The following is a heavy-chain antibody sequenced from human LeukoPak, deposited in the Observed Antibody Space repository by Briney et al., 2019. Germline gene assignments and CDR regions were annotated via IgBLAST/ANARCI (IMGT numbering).Heavy chain of an antibody. CDR3: ARDFRIAARP. Sequence: GGSLRLSCAASGFTFSSYSVNWVRQAPGKGLEWVSSISSSSSYIYYADSVKGRFTISRDNAKNSLYLQRNSLRAEDTAVYYCARDFRIAARPWGQGTLVTASS. CDR2: ISSSSSYI. J-gene: IGHJ4*02. V-gene: IGHV3-21*01. CDR1: GFTFSSYS. D-gene: IGHD6-6*01.